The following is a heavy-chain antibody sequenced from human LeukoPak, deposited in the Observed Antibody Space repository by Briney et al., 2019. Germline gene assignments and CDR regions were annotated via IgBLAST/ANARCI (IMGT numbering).Heavy chain of an antibody. CDR2: INPNSGGT. Sequence: ASVKVSCKASGYTFTGYYMHWVRQAPGQGLEWMGWINPNSGGTDYAQKFQGRLTITRDTSASTAYMELSSLTSEDTAVYYCARDNVVVSATVFDYWGQGTLVTVSS. D-gene: IGHD2-15*01. J-gene: IGHJ4*02. CDR1: GYTFTGYY. V-gene: IGHV1-2*02. CDR3: ARDNVVVSATVFDY.